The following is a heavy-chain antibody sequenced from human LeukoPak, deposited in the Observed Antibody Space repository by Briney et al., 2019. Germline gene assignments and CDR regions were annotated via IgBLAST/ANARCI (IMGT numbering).Heavy chain of an antibody. J-gene: IGHJ4*02. CDR1: GYTFTSYG. V-gene: IGHV1-18*01. Sequence: GASVKVSCKASGYTFTSYGISWVRQPPGQGLEWMGWISAYNGNTNYAQRLQGRVTMTTDTSTSTAYMELSSLRSEDTAVYYCATPRGFGELYNGKTFDYWGQGTLVTVSS. CDR2: ISAYNGNT. D-gene: IGHD3-10*01. CDR3: ATPRGFGELYNGKTFDY.